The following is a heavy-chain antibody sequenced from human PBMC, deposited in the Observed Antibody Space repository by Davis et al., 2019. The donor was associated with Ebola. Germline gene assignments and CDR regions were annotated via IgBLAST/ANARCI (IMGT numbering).Heavy chain of an antibody. CDR3: AADPVVATRLGAFDI. CDR1: GYTFTGYH. J-gene: IGHJ3*02. V-gene: IGHV1-2*06. D-gene: IGHD6-6*01. Sequence: AASVKVSCKASGYTFTGYHMHWVRQAPGQGLEWMGRMNPHNGGTNYAQKFQGRVTMTRDTSISTAYMELSRLRSEDTAVYFCAADPVVATRLGAFDIWGQGTMVTVSS. CDR2: MNPHNGGT.